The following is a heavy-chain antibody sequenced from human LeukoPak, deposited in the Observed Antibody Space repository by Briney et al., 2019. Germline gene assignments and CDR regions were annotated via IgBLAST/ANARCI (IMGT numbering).Heavy chain of an antibody. D-gene: IGHD6-13*01. V-gene: IGHV3-7*01. Sequence: GGSLRLSCAVSGFTFSDYWMNWVRQAPGKGLEWVASIRQDGGEKSYVDSVKGRLTISRDSTKHSLYLQMSSLRAEDTGVYYCARDGTAAGLYFDLWGQGTLVTVSS. J-gene: IGHJ4*02. CDR3: ARDGTAAGLYFDL. CDR2: IRQDGGEK. CDR1: GFTFSDYW.